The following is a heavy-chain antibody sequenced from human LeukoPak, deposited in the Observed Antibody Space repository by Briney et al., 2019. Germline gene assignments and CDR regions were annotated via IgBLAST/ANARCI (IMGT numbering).Heavy chain of an antibody. J-gene: IGHJ4*02. CDR2: IGLASGFV. D-gene: IGHD3-16*01. Sequence: GGSLRLSCAASGFIFGNYSMNWVRQAPGRGLEWISYIGLASGFVSYADSVKGRFTISSDTARNSLFLQMDSLRVEDTAVYYCARHHNWAFDYWGQGTPVTVSS. CDR1: GFIFGNYS. V-gene: IGHV3-21*05. CDR3: ARHHNWAFDY.